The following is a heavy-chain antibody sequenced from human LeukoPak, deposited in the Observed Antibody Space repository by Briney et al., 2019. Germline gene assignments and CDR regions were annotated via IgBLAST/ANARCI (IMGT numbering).Heavy chain of an antibody. CDR3: AVYGDYDAFDI. CDR1: GYTFTSYD. CDR2: VNPNSGNT. D-gene: IGHD4-17*01. V-gene: IGHV1-8*01. J-gene: IGHJ3*02. Sequence: ASVKVSCKTSGYTFTSYDLNWVRQATGQGLEWMGWVNPNSGNTGYAQKFQGRVTMTMDPSISTAYMELSSLRSEDTAVYYCAVYGDYDAFDIWGQGTMVTVSS.